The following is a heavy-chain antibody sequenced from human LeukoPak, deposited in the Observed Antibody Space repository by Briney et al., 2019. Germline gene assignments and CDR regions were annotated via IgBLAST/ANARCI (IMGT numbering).Heavy chain of an antibody. J-gene: IGHJ4*02. Sequence: GGSLRLSCAASGFTFSSYAMSWVRQAPGKGLEWVSAISGSGGSTYYADSVKGRFTISRDNSKNTLYLQMNSLRAEDTAVYYCAKDYHYYGSGSYLTDYWGQGTLVIVSS. CDR3: AKDYHYYGSGSYLTDY. V-gene: IGHV3-23*01. CDR1: GFTFSSYA. D-gene: IGHD3-10*01. CDR2: ISGSGGST.